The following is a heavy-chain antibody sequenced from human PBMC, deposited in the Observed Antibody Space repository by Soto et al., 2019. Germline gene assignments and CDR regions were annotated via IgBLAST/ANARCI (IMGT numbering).Heavy chain of an antibody. D-gene: IGHD6-19*01. J-gene: IGHJ6*02. V-gene: IGHV6-1*01. CDR1: GDSVSSNSAA. Sequence: PSQTLSLPCAISGDSVSSNSAAWNWIRQSPSRGLEWLGRTYYRSKWYNDYAVSVKSRITINPDTSKNQFSLQLNSVTPEDTAVYYCARDPFAXGIAVAGPYYYYYGMDVWGQGTTVTVSS. CDR2: TYYRSKWYN. CDR3: ARDPFAXGIAVAGPYYYYYGMDV.